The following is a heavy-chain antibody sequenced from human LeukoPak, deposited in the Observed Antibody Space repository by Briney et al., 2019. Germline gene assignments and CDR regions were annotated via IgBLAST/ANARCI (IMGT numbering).Heavy chain of an antibody. J-gene: IGHJ4*02. V-gene: IGHV1-2*02. D-gene: IGHD2-21*01. Sequence: ASVKISCKASGYTFTVYYIHWVRQAPGQGLEWMGWINPKNGGTKYAQNFQGRVTMTRDTSISTGYMELSRLTSDDTAVYSCARGGLPASLDYWGLGTLVTVSS. CDR1: GYTFTVYY. CDR3: ARGGLPASLDY. CDR2: INPKNGGT.